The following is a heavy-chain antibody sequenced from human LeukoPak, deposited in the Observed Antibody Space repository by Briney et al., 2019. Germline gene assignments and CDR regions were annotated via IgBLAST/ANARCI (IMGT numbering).Heavy chain of an antibody. CDR3: ARVGMMDYNANTLDY. D-gene: IGHD4-11*01. CDR1: GFTCSDYY. J-gene: IGHJ4*02. V-gene: IGHV3-11*01. Sequence: GGSLRLSCAASGFTCSDYYMSWIRQAPGKGLEWVSDISSSTRSIIYYTDAVKGRFTISRDNAKNSLCLQMNSLRAEDTAVYYCARVGMMDYNANTLDYWGQGTLVTVS. CDR2: ISSSTRSII.